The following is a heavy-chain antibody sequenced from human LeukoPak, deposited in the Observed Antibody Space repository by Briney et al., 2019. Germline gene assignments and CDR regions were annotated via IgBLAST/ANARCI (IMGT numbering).Heavy chain of an antibody. CDR3: ATDQSLLGGFDY. CDR1: GYTLTELS. D-gene: IGHD3-16*01. Sequence: ASVKVSCKVSGYTLTELSMHWVRQAPGKGLEWMGGFDPEDGEAIYAQKFQGRVTMTEDTSTDTAYMELSSLRSEDTAVYYCATDQSLLGGFDYWGQGTLVTVSS. V-gene: IGHV1-24*01. CDR2: FDPEDGEA. J-gene: IGHJ4*02.